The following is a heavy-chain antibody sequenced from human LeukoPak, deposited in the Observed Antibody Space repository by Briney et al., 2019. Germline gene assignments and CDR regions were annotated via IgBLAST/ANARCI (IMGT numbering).Heavy chain of an antibody. Sequence: SETLSLTCTVSGGSISSSSYYWGWIRQPPGKGLEWIGSIYYSGSTYYNPSLKSRVTMSVDTSKNPFSLKLSSVTAVDTAVYYCARSNYYDSSGYLRDAFDIWGQGTMVTVSS. D-gene: IGHD3-22*01. J-gene: IGHJ3*02. CDR1: GGSISSSSYY. CDR2: IYYSGST. V-gene: IGHV4-39*07. CDR3: ARSNYYDSSGYLRDAFDI.